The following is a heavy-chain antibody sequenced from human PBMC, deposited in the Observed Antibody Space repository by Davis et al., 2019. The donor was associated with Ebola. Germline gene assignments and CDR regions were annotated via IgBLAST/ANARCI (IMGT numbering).Heavy chain of an antibody. CDR1: GGSFSGYY. V-gene: IGHV4-34*01. CDR3: ARHVFSIIVVVMTNWFDP. D-gene: IGHD3-22*01. J-gene: IGHJ5*02. Sequence: SETLSLTCAVYGGSFSGYYWSWIRQPPGKGLEWIGEINHSGSTNYNPSLKSRVTISVDTSKSQFSLRLSSVTAADTAVYYCARHVFSIIVVVMTNWFDPWGQGTLVTVSS. CDR2: INHSGST.